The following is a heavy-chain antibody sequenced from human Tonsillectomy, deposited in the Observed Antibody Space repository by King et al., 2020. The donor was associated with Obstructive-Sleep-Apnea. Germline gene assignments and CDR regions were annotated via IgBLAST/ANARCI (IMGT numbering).Heavy chain of an antibody. D-gene: IGHD3-10*01. V-gene: IGHV4-59*01. Sequence: QLQESGPGLVKPSETLSLTCTVSGGSISSYYWSWIRQPPGKGLEWIGYIYYSGSTNYNPSPKSRVTISVDTSKNQFSLKLSSVTAADTAVYYCATSGSYAGAFDIWGQGTMVTVSS. CDR3: ATSGSYAGAFDI. CDR1: GGSISSYY. CDR2: IYYSGST. J-gene: IGHJ3*02.